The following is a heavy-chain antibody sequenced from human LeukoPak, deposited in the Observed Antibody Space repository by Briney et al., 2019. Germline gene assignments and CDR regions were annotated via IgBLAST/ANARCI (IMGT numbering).Heavy chain of an antibody. CDR3: ASLKNVDFFDY. CDR2: IYYSGNT. Sequence: SETLSLNCTVSGYSISSGYYWGWIRQPPGKGLEWIGNIYYSGNTYYNPSLKSRVTISVDTSNNQCSLKLSSVTATATAVYYCASLKNVDFFDYWGQGTLVTVSS. J-gene: IGHJ4*02. V-gene: IGHV4-38-2*02. D-gene: IGHD1-1*01. CDR1: GYSISSGYY.